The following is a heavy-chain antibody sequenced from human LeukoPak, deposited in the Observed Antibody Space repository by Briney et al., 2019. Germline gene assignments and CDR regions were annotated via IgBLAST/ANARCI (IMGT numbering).Heavy chain of an antibody. Sequence: PGGSLRLSCAASGFTFSSYWMSWVRQAPGKGLEWVANKQQDGSQKFYVDSVKGRFTISRDHAKNSLYLQMNSLRAEDTAVYYCAKDGQSAEEGEYYFDYWGQGTLVTVSS. CDR3: AKDGQSAEEGEYYFDY. J-gene: IGHJ4*02. V-gene: IGHV3-7*01. CDR2: KQQDGSQK. D-gene: IGHD1-26*01. CDR1: GFTFSSYW.